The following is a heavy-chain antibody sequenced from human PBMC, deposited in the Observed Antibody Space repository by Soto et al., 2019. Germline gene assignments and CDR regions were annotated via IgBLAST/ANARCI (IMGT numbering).Heavy chain of an antibody. Sequence: SGPTLVNPTQTLTLTCTFSGFSLSTSGVGVGWIRQPPGKALEWLALIYWDDDKRYSPSLQSRVTITKDTSKNQVVLTMTNMDPVDTATYFCAHRRLHCSGGSCYSLPFDYWGQGTLVTV. CDR2: IYWDDDK. V-gene: IGHV2-5*02. J-gene: IGHJ4*02. D-gene: IGHD2-15*01. CDR1: GFSLSTSGVG. CDR3: AHRRLHCSGGSCYSLPFDY.